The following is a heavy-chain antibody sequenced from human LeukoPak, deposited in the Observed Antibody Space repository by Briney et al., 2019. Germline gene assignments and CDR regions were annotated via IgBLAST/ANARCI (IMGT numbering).Heavy chain of an antibody. CDR2: LYPGDSDT. V-gene: IGHV5-51*01. CDR3: ARLETTVTRIAWYFDP. J-gene: IGHJ2*01. CDR1: GYSFTNYW. Sequence: GESLKISCKGSGYSFTNYWIGWVRQMPGKGLEWVGILYPGDSDTGYSPSFQGQVTISADKSISTAYLQWSSLKASDTAIYYCARLETTVTRIAWYFDPWGRGTLVTVSS. D-gene: IGHD4-17*01.